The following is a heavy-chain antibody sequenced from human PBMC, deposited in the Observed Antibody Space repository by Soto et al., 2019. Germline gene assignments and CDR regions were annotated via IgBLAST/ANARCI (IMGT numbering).Heavy chain of an antibody. CDR1: GFTFSSYA. J-gene: IGHJ5*02. D-gene: IGHD3-3*01. Sequence: RLSCAASGFTFSSYAMSWVRQAPGKGLEWVSAISGSGGSTYYADSVKGRFTISRDNSKNTLYLQMNSLRAEDTAVYYCAKDGEFCSGHSNWFDPCGQATLVTVSA. CDR3: AKDGEFCSGHSNWFDP. CDR2: ISGSGGST. V-gene: IGHV3-23*01.